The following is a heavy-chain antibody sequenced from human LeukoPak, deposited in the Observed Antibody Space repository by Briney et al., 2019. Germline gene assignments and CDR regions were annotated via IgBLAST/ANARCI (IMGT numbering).Heavy chain of an antibody. CDR2: IYYSGST. J-gene: IGHJ5*02. Sequence: SETLSLTCTVSGGSIRSYYWSWIRQPPGTGLERIGYIYYSGSTNYNPSLKSRVTISVDASKNQFSLMLSSVTAADTAVYYCARAPTGTGGWNWFDPWGQGTLVTVSS. CDR1: GGSIRSYY. CDR3: ARAPTGTGGWNWFDP. D-gene: IGHD1-1*01. V-gene: IGHV4-59*01.